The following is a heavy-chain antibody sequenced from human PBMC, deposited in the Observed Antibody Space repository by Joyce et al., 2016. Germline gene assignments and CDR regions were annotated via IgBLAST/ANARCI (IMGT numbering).Heavy chain of an antibody. Sequence: QVQLQESGPGLVKPSGTLSLTCAVSGDSIDVTNWWSWVRQSPGKGREWIGEIYHTGSTAYNPSLKGRVTISVDKSKNHFSLEVSSVTAADTAVYYCARALGGYKYYFDYWGQGALVTVSS. J-gene: IGHJ4*02. CDR1: GDSIDVTNW. CDR2: IYHTGST. V-gene: IGHV4-4*02. D-gene: IGHD5-24*01. CDR3: ARALGGYKYYFDY.